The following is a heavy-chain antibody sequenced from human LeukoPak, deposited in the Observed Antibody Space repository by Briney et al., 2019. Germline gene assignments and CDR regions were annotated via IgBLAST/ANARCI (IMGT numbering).Heavy chain of an antibody. CDR2: ISYDGSNK. CDR3: AKPGVWYGYFDY. Sequence: GRSLRLSCAASGFTFSSYGMHWVRLAPGKGLEWVAVISYDGSNKYYADSVKGRFTISRDNSKNTLYLQMNSLRAEDTAVYYCAKPGVWYGYFDYWGQGTLVTVSS. CDR1: GFTFSSYG. J-gene: IGHJ4*02. D-gene: IGHD6-13*01. V-gene: IGHV3-30*18.